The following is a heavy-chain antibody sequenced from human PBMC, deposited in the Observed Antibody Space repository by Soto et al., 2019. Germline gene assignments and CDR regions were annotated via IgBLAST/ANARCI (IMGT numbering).Heavy chain of an antibody. CDR1: GFTFNAYY. V-gene: IGHV3-11*01. Sequence: GGSLRLSCAASGFTFNAYYMSWLRQAPGKGLEWISYISHSGSDIYYADSVKGRFTISRDNANNSLYLQMSSLRAEDTAVYYCAKDQKSWLDPWGQGTLVTVS. J-gene: IGHJ5*02. CDR2: ISHSGSDI. CDR3: AKDQKSWLDP.